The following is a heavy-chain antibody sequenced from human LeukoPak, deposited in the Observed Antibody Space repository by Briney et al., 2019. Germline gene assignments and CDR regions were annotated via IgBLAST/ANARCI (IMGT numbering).Heavy chain of an antibody. CDR3: ARTDRQQLVRGYYYYYYMDV. CDR1: GGSISSYY. CDR2: IYTSGST. D-gene: IGHD6-13*01. Sequence: SETLSLTCTVSGGSISSYYWSWIRQPPGKGLEWIGYIYTSGSTNYNPSLKSRVTISVDTSKNQFSLELSSVTAADTAVYYCARTDRQQLVRGYYYYYYMDVWGKGTTVTVSS. V-gene: IGHV4-4*09. J-gene: IGHJ6*03.